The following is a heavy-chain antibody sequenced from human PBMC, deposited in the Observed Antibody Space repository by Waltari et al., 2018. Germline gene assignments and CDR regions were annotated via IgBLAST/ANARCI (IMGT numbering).Heavy chain of an antibody. CDR3: TASALRFLEWSGGCDY. CDR1: GYTLTELS. Sequence: VQLVQSGAEVKKPGASVKVSCKLSGYTLTELSIHWVRQAPGKGLEWMGAFDPEDGETFYAQKFRGRFIMTEDTSADIAYMDLSSLTSEDTAVYYCTASALRFLEWSGGCDYWGQGTPVTVSS. V-gene: IGHV1-24*01. D-gene: IGHD3-3*01. CDR2: FDPEDGET. J-gene: IGHJ4*02.